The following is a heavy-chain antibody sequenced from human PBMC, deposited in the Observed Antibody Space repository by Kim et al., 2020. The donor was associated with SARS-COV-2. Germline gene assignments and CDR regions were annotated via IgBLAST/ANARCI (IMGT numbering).Heavy chain of an antibody. CDR3: GRDLSVTYQFSDDDLDL. D-gene: IGHD2-2*01. CDR2: IYDDRYST. V-gene: IGHV3-74*01. Sequence: GGSLRLPCAASGFTFSEDWMNWVRQDPGKGLVWVSRIYDDRYSTQEADAVRGQFTISRDNAKNKLYLQMREVRVEDTAVYYCGRDLSVTYQFSDDDLDLWGQGTLVTVST. CDR1: GFTFSEDW. J-gene: IGHJ3*01.